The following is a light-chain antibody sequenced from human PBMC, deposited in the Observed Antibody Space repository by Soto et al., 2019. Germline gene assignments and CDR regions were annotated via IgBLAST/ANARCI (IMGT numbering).Light chain of an antibody. CDR3: AVWDDSLSGVV. CDR2: NDY. J-gene: IGLJ2*01. CDR1: TSNVGSNL. V-gene: IGLV1-47*02. Sequence: QLVLAQPPSASGTPGQRVTISCSGSTSNVGSNLASWYQQLPGSAPKLLIYNDYERPSGVPDRFSGSKPGTSASLGISGLRSEDEADYFCAVWDDSLSGVVFGGGTKVTVL.